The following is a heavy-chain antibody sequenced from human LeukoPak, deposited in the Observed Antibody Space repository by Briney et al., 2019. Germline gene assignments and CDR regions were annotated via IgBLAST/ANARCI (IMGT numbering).Heavy chain of an antibody. D-gene: IGHD6-19*01. CDR1: GGSVSSGSYF. CDR3: ARDGGQGSGWSTIDY. J-gene: IGHJ4*02. V-gene: IGHV4-61*03. CDR2: IFYNGET. Sequence: SETLSLTCTVSGGSVSSGSYFWSWIRQPPGKGLEWIGYIFYNGETNYNPSPTSRLTLSIDASKNHFSLKLTSVTAADTGVYYCARDGGQGSGWSTIDYWGQGTLVTVSS.